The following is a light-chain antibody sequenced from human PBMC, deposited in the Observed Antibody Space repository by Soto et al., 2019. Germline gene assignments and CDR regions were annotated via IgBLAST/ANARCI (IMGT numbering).Light chain of an antibody. CDR3: QKYNSAPLT. J-gene: IGKJ4*01. CDR2: ATS. V-gene: IGKV1-27*01. Sequence: DVQMTQSPSYLSAFVGDRVTITCRASQGIAPYLAWFQQKPGKVPKLLIYATSTLQSGVPSRFSGSGSGTDFTLTINSLQPEDVGTYYCQKYNSAPLTLGGGTKVEIK. CDR1: QGIAPY.